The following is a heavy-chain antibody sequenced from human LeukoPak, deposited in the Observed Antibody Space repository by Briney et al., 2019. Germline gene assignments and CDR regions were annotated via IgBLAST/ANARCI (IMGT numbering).Heavy chain of an antibody. CDR2: IIPIFGIA. D-gene: IGHD1-26*01. CDR3: ARGYGGSPTGGTDAFDI. CDR1: GGTFSSYA. J-gene: IGHJ3*02. V-gene: IGHV1-69*04. Sequence: SVKVSCKASGGTFSSYAMSWVRQAPGQGLEWMGRIIPIFGIANYAQKFQGRVTITADKSTSTAYMELSSLRSEDTAVYYCARGYGGSPTGGTDAFDIWGQGTMVTVSS.